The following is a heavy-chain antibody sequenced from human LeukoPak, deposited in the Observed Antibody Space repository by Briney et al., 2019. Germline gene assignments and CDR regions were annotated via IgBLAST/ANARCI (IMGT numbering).Heavy chain of an antibody. D-gene: IGHD5-18*01. CDR3: ARGIKWIQLWLTTEPYYYYMDV. CDR1: GGSFSGYY. CDR2: INHSGST. Sequence: PSETLSLTCAVYGGSFSGYYWSWIRQPPGKGLEWIGEINHSGSTNYNPSLKSRVTISVDTSKNQFSLKLSSVTAADTAVYYCARGIKWIQLWLTTEPYYYYMDVWGKGTTVTVSS. J-gene: IGHJ6*03. V-gene: IGHV4-34*01.